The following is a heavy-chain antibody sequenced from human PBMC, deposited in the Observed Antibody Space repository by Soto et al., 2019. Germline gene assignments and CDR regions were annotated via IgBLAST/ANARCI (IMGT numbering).Heavy chain of an antibody. J-gene: IGHJ6*02. D-gene: IGHD2-15*01. CDR3: ASYCSGGSCYPYYYYGMDV. CDR2: IIPIFGTA. Sequence: QVQLVQSGAEVKKPGSSVKVCCKASGGTFSSYAISWVRQAPGQGLEWMGGIIPIFGTANYAQKFQGRVTITADESTSTAYMELSSLRSDDTAVYYCASYCSGGSCYPYYYYGMDVWGQGTTVTVSS. V-gene: IGHV1-69*01. CDR1: GGTFSSYA.